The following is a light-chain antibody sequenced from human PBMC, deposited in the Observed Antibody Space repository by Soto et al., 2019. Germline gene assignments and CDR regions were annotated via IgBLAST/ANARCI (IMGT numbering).Light chain of an antibody. V-gene: IGKV3-15*01. J-gene: IGKJ1*01. CDR3: QQYNDWPWT. CDR2: GAS. Sequence: EIVMTQSPATLSVSPGERATLSCRAGQSFSSNLAWYQQKPGQAPRLLIYGASTRSTGIPARFSGSGSGTEFTLTISSLQSEDFAVYYCQQYNDWPWTFGHGTKVEIK. CDR1: QSFSSN.